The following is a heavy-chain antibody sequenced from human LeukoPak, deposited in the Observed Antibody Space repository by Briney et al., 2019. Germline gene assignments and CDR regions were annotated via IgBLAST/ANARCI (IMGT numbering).Heavy chain of an antibody. D-gene: IGHD1-26*01. CDR2: IYTSGST. CDR3: ARDPGSYFLLDAFDI. CDR1: GGSISSYY. J-gene: IGHJ3*02. Sequence: SETLSLTCTASGGSISSYYWSWIRQPAGKGLEWIGRIYTSGSTNYNPSLKSRVTMSVDTSKNQFSLKLSSVTAADTAVYYCARDPGSYFLLDAFDIWGQGTMVTVS. V-gene: IGHV4-4*07.